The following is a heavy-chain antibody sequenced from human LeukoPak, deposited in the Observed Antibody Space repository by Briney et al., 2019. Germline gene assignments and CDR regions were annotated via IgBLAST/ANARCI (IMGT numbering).Heavy chain of an antibody. CDR1: GGSISSSSYY. CDR3: AREIRPGNYYYYMDV. CDR2: IYYSGST. V-gene: IGHV4-39*02. J-gene: IGHJ6*03. D-gene: IGHD1-14*01. Sequence: SETLSLTCTVSGGSISSSSYYWGWIRQPPGKGLEWIGSIYYSGSTYYNPSLKSRVTISVDMSKNQFSLKLTSVTAADTAVYYCAREIRPGNYYYYMDVWGKGTTVTISS.